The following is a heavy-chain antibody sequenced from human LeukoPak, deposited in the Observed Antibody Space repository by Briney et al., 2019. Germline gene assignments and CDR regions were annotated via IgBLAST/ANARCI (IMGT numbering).Heavy chain of an antibody. CDR2: IIPSDGFT. CDR1: GYTFSSYY. Sequence: GASVKVSCKASGYTFSSYYVHWVRQAPGQGLEWMGMIIPSDGFTSYAQKFQGRVTMTRDMSTSTVYMELSSLRSEDTAVYYCARSSGYYSSLFYMHVWGKGTTVTVSS. J-gene: IGHJ6*03. D-gene: IGHD3-22*01. V-gene: IGHV1-46*01. CDR3: ARSSGYYSSLFYMHV.